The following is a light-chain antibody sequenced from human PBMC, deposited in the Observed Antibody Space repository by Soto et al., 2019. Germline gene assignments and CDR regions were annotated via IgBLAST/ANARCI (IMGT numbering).Light chain of an antibody. J-gene: IGKJ2*01. V-gene: IGKV3-20*01. CDR2: GAS. Sequence: EIVLTQSPGTLSLSPGERATLSCRASQSVSSSYLAWYQQKPGQAPRLLIYGASSRATGIPDRFSGSGSGTDFTLTISRLEPEDFALYYCHQYGSSPPYTFGQRTKLEIK. CDR1: QSVSSSY. CDR3: HQYGSSPPYT.